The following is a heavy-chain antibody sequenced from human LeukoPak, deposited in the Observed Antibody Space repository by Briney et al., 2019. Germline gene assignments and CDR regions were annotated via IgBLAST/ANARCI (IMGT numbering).Heavy chain of an antibody. CDR3: ARTYYDFWSGLKFDP. D-gene: IGHD3-3*01. CDR2: ISSSSSYI. Sequence: GGSLRLSCAASGFTFSSYSMNWVRQAPGKGLEWVSSISSSSSYIYCADSVKGRFTISRDNAKNSLYLQMNSLRAEDTAVYYCARTYYDFWSGLKFDPWGQGTLVTVSS. CDR1: GFTFSSYS. V-gene: IGHV3-21*01. J-gene: IGHJ5*02.